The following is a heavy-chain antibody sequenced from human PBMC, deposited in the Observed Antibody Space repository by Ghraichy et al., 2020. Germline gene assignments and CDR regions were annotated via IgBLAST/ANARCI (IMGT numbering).Heavy chain of an antibody. Sequence: SETLSLTCTVSGGSISSYYWNWIRQPPGRGLEWIGYIYYNGNTNYNPSLKSRVTITKDTYNNQFSLRLSSVTAADTAVYYCSRGLSSGHYYYYYYMDVWGKGTTVTVSS. CDR3: SRGLSSGHYYYYYYMDV. CDR1: GGSISSYY. D-gene: IGHD3-22*01. V-gene: IGHV4-59*01. J-gene: IGHJ6*03. CDR2: IYYNGNT.